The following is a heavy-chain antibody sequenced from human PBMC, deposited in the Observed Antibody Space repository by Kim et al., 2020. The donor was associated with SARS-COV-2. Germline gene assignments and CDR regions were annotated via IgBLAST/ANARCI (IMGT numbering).Heavy chain of an antibody. CDR3: ARAKHHDYGDYLDYWYFDL. D-gene: IGHD4-17*01. V-gene: IGHV3-53*01. Sequence: GRFTISRANSKNTLYLQMNSLRAADTAVYYCARAKHHDYGDYLDYWYFDLWGRGTLVTVSS. J-gene: IGHJ2*01.